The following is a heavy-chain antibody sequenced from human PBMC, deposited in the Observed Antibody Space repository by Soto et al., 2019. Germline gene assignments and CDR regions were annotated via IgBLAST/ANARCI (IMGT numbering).Heavy chain of an antibody. D-gene: IGHD6-6*01. J-gene: IGHJ6*02. CDR3: ASQGAAQSYYYYYYGMDV. CDR2: IIPIFGTA. CDR1: GGTFSSYA. Sequence: SVKVSCKASGGTFSSYAISWVRQAPGQGLEWMGGIIPIFGTANYAQKFQGRVTITADESTSTAYMELSSLRSEDTAVYYCASQGAAQSYYYYYYGMDVWGQGTTVTVSS. V-gene: IGHV1-69*13.